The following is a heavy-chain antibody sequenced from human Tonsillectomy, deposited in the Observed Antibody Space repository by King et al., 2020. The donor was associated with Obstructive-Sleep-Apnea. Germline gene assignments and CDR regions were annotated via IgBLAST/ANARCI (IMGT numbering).Heavy chain of an antibody. V-gene: IGHV3-23*04. CDR2: ISGTGGTT. J-gene: IGHJ3*02. Sequence: VQLVESGGGLVQPGGSLRLSCVASGLTFSRYAMTWVRQAPGKGLEWVSTISGTGGTTYDADSVKGRFTISRNNSNNTLYLQMNSLRAEDTAVYYCARDQQWLGYDAFDIWGQGTMVIVSS. CDR1: GLTFSRYA. CDR3: ARDQQWLGYDAFDI. D-gene: IGHD6-19*01.